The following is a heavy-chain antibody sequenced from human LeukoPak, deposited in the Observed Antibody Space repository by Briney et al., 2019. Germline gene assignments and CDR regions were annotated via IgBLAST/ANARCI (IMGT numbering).Heavy chain of an antibody. V-gene: IGHV4-39*07. J-gene: IGHJ5*02. CDR1: GASTSSRSYY. D-gene: IGHD4-17*01. Sequence: SETLSLTCTVSGASTSSRSYYWGWIRQPPGKGLEWLGSIYYSGSTYYNPSLKSRVTISVDTSKNQFSLKLSSVTAADTAVYYCARGGTTVTPGLLWFDPWGQGTLVTVSS. CDR3: ARGGTTVTPGLLWFDP. CDR2: IYYSGST.